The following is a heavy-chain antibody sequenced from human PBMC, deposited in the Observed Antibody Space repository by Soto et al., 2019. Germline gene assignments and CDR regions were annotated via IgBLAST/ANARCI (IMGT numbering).Heavy chain of an antibody. CDR2: IKNKAAGGTA. Sequence: PGGSLRLSCVASSFTFNNAWMNWVRQAPEKGLEWIGLIKNKAAGGTALYATSMKGRFTISRDDSKNTLYLQINNLKTEDTGVYYCTTDQRRYYYDSSGYYWVYYYYGMDVWGQGTTVTVSS. CDR1: SFTFNNAW. J-gene: IGHJ6*02. D-gene: IGHD3-22*01. CDR3: TTDQRRYYYDSSGYYWVYYYYGMDV. V-gene: IGHV3-15*07.